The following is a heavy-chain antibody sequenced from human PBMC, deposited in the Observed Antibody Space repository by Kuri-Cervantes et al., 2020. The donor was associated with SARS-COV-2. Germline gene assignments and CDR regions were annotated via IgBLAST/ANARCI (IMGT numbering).Heavy chain of an antibody. CDR1: GGTFSSYA. CDR2: IIPIFGTA. CDR3: ARGLWTSYYYYYYMDV. J-gene: IGHJ6*03. Sequence: SVKVSCKASGGTFSSYAISWVRQTPGQGPEWMGGIIPIFGTANYAQKFQGRVTITTDESTSTPYMELSSLRSEDTAVYYCARGLWTSYYYYYYMDVWGKGTTVTVSS. V-gene: IGHV1-69*05. D-gene: IGHD3-10*01.